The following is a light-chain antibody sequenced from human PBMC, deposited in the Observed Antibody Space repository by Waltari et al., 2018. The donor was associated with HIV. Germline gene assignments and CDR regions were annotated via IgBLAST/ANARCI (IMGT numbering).Light chain of an antibody. CDR3: AAWDDSLNGPV. V-gene: IGLV1-36*01. CDR2: YDD. J-gene: IGLJ3*02. Sequence: QSVLTQPPSVSEAPRQRVTISCSGSSSNIGNNAVNWYQQLPRKAPKLLIYYDDPLTAGVSDRFSGSKSGTSAALAISGLQSEDEADYYCAAWDDSLNGPVFGGGTKLTVL. CDR1: SSNIGNNA.